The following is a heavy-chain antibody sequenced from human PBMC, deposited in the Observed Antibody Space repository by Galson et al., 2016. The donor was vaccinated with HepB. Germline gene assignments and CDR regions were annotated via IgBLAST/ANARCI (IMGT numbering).Heavy chain of an antibody. CDR2: ISGTGITT. CDR3: AKVGPLRFVEWFYNWFDP. CDR1: GFTFDKYA. J-gene: IGHJ5*02. V-gene: IGHV3-23*01. D-gene: IGHD3-3*01. Sequence: SLRLSCAASGFTFDKYAMNWVRQAPGKGLQWVSSISGTGITTYYADSVRGRFTVSRDNSKNTLFLQMSNLRADDTAVYYCAKVGPLRFVEWFYNWFDPWGQGTLVTVPS.